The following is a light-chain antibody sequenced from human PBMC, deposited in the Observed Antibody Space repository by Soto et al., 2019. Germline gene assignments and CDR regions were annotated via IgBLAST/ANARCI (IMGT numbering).Light chain of an antibody. CDR3: LQYGSSVWT. J-gene: IGKJ1*01. CDR2: GAS. CDR1: QSVSSY. V-gene: IGKV3-20*01. Sequence: EIVLTQSPATLSLSPWERATLSCRASQSVSSYLAWYQQKPGQAPRLLIYGASSRATGIPDRFSGSGSGTDFTLTIPRLEPEDFAVYYCLQYGSSVWTFGQGTKVDIK.